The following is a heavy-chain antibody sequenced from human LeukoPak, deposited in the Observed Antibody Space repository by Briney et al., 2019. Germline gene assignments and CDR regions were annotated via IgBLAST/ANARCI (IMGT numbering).Heavy chain of an antibody. CDR2: ISYDGSNK. CDR1: GFTFTSYG. Sequence: GGSLRLSCAASGFTFTSYGMHWVRQAPGKGLEWGAVISYDGSNKYYADSVKGRFTISRDSSKNTLHLQMNSLRAEDTAVYYCATGYSSGWYPYYFDYWGQGTLVTVSS. J-gene: IGHJ4*02. D-gene: IGHD6-19*01. CDR3: ATGYSSGWYPYYFDY. V-gene: IGHV3-30*03.